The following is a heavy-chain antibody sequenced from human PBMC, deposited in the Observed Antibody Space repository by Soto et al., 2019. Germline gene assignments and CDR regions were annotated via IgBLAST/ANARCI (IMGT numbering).Heavy chain of an antibody. V-gene: IGHV3-30*18. Sequence: QVQLVESGGGVVQPGRSLKLSCAASGFTFSSYGMHWVRQAPGKGLEWVAVISYDGSNKYYADSVKGRFTIYRDNSKNTLYLQMNSLRAEDTAVYYCAKDVNCSGGSCYFMVGYYYYGMDVWGQGTTVTVSS. CDR2: ISYDGSNK. J-gene: IGHJ6*02. D-gene: IGHD2-15*01. CDR3: AKDVNCSGGSCYFMVGYYYYGMDV. CDR1: GFTFSSYG.